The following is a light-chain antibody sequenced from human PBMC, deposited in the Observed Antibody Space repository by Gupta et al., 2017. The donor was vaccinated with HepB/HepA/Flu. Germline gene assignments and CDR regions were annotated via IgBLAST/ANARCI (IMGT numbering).Light chain of an antibody. CDR2: AAS. CDR3: QQSDSTPFT. J-gene: IGKJ4*01. Sequence: DIQMTHSPSSLPASVGDRVTITCRVSQSISSYLNWYQQKPGKAPKLLIYAASSLQSGIPSRFSGGGSGTDFTLTISSLQTEDFATYYCQQSDSTPFTFGGGTKVEIK. V-gene: IGKV1-39*01. CDR1: QSISSY.